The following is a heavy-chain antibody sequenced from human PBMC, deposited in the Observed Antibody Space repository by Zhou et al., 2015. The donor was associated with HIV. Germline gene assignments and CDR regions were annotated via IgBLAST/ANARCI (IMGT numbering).Heavy chain of an antibody. D-gene: IGHD5-12*01. J-gene: IGHJ5*02. CDR1: GGTFSSYA. Sequence: QVQLVQSGAEVKKPGSSVKVSCKASGGTFSSYAISWVRQAPGQGLEWMGGIIPIFGTANYAQKFQGRVTITADESTSTAYMELSSLRSEDTAVYYCAEGPRGYSGYDLSSNNWFDPWGQGTLVTVSS. CDR3: AEGPRGYSGYDLSSNNWFDP. CDR2: IIPIFGTA. V-gene: IGHV1-69*01.